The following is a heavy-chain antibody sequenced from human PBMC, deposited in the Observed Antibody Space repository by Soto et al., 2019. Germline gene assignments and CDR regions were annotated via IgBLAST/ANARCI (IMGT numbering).Heavy chain of an antibody. V-gene: IGHV5-51*01. Sequence: GESLKISCKGSGYSFTSYWIGWVRQMPGKGLEWMGIIYPGDSDTRYSPSFQGQVTISADKSISTAYLQWSSLKASDTAMYYRARRGSSSYYYYYYMDVWGKGTTVTVSS. J-gene: IGHJ6*03. CDR3: ARRGSSSYYYYYYMDV. D-gene: IGHD6-6*01. CDR1: GYSFTSYW. CDR2: IYPGDSDT.